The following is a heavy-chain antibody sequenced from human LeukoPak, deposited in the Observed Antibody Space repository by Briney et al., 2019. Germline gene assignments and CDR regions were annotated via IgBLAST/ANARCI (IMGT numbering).Heavy chain of an antibody. V-gene: IGHV4-59*01. D-gene: IGHD5-12*01. CDR1: GGSNSSYY. J-gene: IGHJ5*02. Sequence: SETLSLTCTVSGGSNSSYYWSWIRQPPGKGLEWIGYIYYSGTINDNPSLKSRVTMSIDTSKNQLSLKLSSVTAADTAVYFCARSRGYDYYGGYWFDPWGQGTLVTVSS. CDR3: ARSRGYDYYGGYWFDP. CDR2: IYYSGTI.